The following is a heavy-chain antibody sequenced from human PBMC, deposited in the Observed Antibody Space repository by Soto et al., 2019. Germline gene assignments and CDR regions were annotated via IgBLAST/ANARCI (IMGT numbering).Heavy chain of an antibody. CDR2: IIPIFGTA. Sequence: QVQLVQSGAEVKKPGSSVTVSCKASGGTLSSYTISWVRQAPGQGLEWMGGIIPIFGTANYAQKFQGRVTITADESTSTAYMELSSLTSEDTAVYYCARGNHRWLQLWYFDLWGRGTLVTVSS. V-gene: IGHV1-69*12. CDR1: GGTLSSYT. J-gene: IGHJ2*01. D-gene: IGHD5-12*01. CDR3: ARGNHRWLQLWYFDL.